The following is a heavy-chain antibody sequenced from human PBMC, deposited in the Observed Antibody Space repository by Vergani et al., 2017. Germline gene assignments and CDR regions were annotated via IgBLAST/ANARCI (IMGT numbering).Heavy chain of an antibody. CDR2: ISSSGSTI. CDR3: ASLKGQVTDAFDY. J-gene: IGHJ4*02. V-gene: IGHV3-48*03. Sequence: EVQLVESGGGLVQPGRSLRLSCAASGFTFDDYAMHWVRQAPGKGLEWVSYISSSGSTIYYADSVKGRFTISRDNAKNSLYLQMNSLRAEDTAVYYCASLKGQVTDAFDYWGQGTLVTVSS. CDR1: GFTFDDYA. D-gene: IGHD2-21*02.